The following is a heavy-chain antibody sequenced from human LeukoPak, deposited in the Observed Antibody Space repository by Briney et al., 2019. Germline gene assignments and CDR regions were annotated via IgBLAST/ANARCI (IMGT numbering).Heavy chain of an antibody. CDR1: GYTLTDLS. D-gene: IGHD6-19*01. CDR2: FDPEDGET. J-gene: IGHJ3*02. CDR3: ATPVKIAVAGSHAFDI. V-gene: IGHV1-24*01. Sequence: ASVKVSCKVSGYTLTDLSMHWVRQAPGKGLEWMGGFDPEDGETIYAQKFQGRVTMTEDTSTDTAYMELSSLRSEDTAVYYCATPVKIAVAGSHAFDIWGQGTMVTVSS.